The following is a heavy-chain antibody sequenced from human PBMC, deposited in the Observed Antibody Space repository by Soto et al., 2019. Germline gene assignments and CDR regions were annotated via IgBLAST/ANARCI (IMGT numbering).Heavy chain of an antibody. D-gene: IGHD6-19*01. CDR3: AKDRGSGWPFDS. V-gene: IGHV3-30*18. J-gene: IGHJ4*02. CDR2: ISYDGSNK. CDR1: GFTFSSHG. Sequence: PGGAQRLSCAASGFTFSSHGMHWVRQAPGKGLEWVAVISYDGSNKYYADSVKGRFTISRDNPKNTLYLQMNSLRAEDTAVYYCAKDRGSGWPFDSWGQGTPVPASS.